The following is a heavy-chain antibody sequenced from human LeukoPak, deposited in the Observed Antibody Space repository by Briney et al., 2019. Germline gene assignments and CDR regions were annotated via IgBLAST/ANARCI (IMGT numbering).Heavy chain of an antibody. D-gene: IGHD2-15*01. CDR1: GFTFRSYA. Sequence: GGSLRLSCAASGFTFRSYAMSWVRQAPGKGLEWVSAISGSGGSTYYADSVKGRFTISRDNSKNTLYLQMNSLRAEDTAVYYCARQVVAATSWFDPWGQGTLVTVSS. CDR3: ARQVVAATSWFDP. J-gene: IGHJ5*02. CDR2: ISGSGGST. V-gene: IGHV3-23*01.